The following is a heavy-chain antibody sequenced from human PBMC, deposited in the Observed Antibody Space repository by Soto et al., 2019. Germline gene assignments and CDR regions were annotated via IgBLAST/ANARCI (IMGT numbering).Heavy chain of an antibody. Sequence: SETRRLTSTVSGGSRITGGYYGSWIRQHPGKGLEWIGYIYYSGSTYYNPSLKSRVTISVDTSKNQFSLKLSSVTAADTAVYYCAREESITIFGVVINPYGMDVWGQGTTVT. D-gene: IGHD3-3*01. CDR2: IYYSGST. V-gene: IGHV4-31*03. CDR1: GGSRITGGYY. J-gene: IGHJ6*02. CDR3: AREESITIFGVVINPYGMDV.